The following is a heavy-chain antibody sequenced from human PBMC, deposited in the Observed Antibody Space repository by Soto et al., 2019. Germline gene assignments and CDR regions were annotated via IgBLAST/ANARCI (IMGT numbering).Heavy chain of an antibody. J-gene: IGHJ5*02. V-gene: IGHV5-51*01. Sequence: GESLKISCKCSGYSFTSYWIGWVRQLPGKGLEWMGIIYPGDSDPRYSPSFQGQVTISAEKSISTAYLQWSSLKASDTAMYYCARPTGGRYNWFDPWGQGTLVTVSS. CDR1: GYSFTSYW. CDR3: ARPTGGRYNWFDP. CDR2: IYPGDSDP. D-gene: IGHD1-26*01.